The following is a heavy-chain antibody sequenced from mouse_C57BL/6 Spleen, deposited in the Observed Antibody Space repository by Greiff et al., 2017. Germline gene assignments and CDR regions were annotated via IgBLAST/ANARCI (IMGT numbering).Heavy chain of an antibody. J-gene: IGHJ3*01. CDR2: IYPGSGST. D-gene: IGHD1-1*01. Sequence: QVQLKQPGAELVKPGASVKMSCKASGYTFTSYWITWVKQRPGQGLEWIGDIYPGSGSTNYNEKFKSKATLTVDTSSSTAYMQLSSLTSEDSAVYYCARRDYYGSSYAFAYWGQGTLVTVSA. CDR3: ARRDYYGSSYAFAY. V-gene: IGHV1-55*01. CDR1: GYTFTSYW.